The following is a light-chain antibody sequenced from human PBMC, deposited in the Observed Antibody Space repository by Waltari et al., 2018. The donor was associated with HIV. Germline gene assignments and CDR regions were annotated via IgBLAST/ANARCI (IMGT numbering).Light chain of an antibody. CDR3: QAFDSSLTTAGGI. Sequence: QSVLTQPPSVSGAPGQRVTISCTGSSSNIGAGYDVHWYQQLPGTAPKLLIYANINRPSGGPDRLSGAKSGSSASLAITGLQAEDEAHYYCQAFDSSLTTAGGIFGGGTKLTVL. CDR1: SSNIGAGYD. J-gene: IGLJ2*01. CDR2: ANI. V-gene: IGLV1-40*01.